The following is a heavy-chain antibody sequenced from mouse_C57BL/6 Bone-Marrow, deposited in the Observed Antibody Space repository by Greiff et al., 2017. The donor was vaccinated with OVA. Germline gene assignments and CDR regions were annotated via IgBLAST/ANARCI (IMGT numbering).Heavy chain of an antibody. CDR2: LDPENGDT. CDR1: GFNIKDDY. V-gene: IGHV14-4*01. CDR3: TTGSTPYYAMDY. J-gene: IGHJ4*01. Sequence: VQLQQSGAELVRPGASVKLSCTASGFNIKDDYMHWVKQRPEQGLEWIGWLDPENGDTEYASKFQGKATITADTSSNTAYLQLSSLTSEDTAVYYCTTGSTPYYAMDYWGQGTSVTVSS. D-gene: IGHD1-1*01.